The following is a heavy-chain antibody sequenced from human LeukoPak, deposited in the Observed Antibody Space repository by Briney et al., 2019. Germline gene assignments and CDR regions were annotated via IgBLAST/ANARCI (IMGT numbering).Heavy chain of an antibody. J-gene: IGHJ4*02. V-gene: IGHV3-11*04. CDR1: GFTFSDHY. CDR3: GRGHWGIDY. D-gene: IGHD7-27*01. CDR2: ITNSGRDM. Sequence: PGGSLRLSCAASGFTFSDHYMSWFRQAPGKGLEWISYITNSGRDMSYTDSVKGRFTISRDNAKNSLFLQMNSLRAEDTAVYFCGRGHWGIDYWGQGTLVTVPS.